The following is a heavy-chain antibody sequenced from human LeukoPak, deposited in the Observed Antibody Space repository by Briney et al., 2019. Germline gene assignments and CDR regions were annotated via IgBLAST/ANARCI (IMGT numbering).Heavy chain of an antibody. Sequence: GGSLRLSCAASGSTFSTYSMNWVRQAPGKGLEWVSSVSSGSSYIYYADSLKGRFTISRDNAKNSLYLQMTSLRAEDTAVYYCAGSDTTGYTPRESDYWYFDLWGRGTLVTVSS. J-gene: IGHJ2*01. CDR1: GSTFSTYS. D-gene: IGHD1-1*01. V-gene: IGHV3-21*01. CDR2: VSSGSSYI. CDR3: AGSDTTGYTPRESDYWYFDL.